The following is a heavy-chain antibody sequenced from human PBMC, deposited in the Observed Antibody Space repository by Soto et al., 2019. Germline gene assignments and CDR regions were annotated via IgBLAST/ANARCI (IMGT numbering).Heavy chain of an antibody. J-gene: IGHJ4*02. D-gene: IGHD5-12*01. CDR1: GGTFSSYA. V-gene: IGHV1-69*13. CDR3: VRVVAIPGYPEH. Sequence: GASVKVSCKTSGGTFSSYAISCVRQAPGQGLEWMGGIVPIVGTTTYAQKFQGRVTITADEATSTAYMQLSRLRSDDTAVYYCVRVVAIPGYPEHWGQGTLVTVSS. CDR2: IVPIVGTT.